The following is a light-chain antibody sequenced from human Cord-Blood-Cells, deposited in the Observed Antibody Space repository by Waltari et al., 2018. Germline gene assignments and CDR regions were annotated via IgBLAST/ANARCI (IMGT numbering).Light chain of an antibody. CDR1: QSISSY. Sequence: DIQMTQSPSSLSASVGVRVTITCRASQSISSYLKWYQQKPGKAPKLLIYAASSLQSGVPARCSGSGSETDFTLTISRLQPEDVATYYCQQSYSTPRTFGGGTKVEIK. V-gene: IGKV1-39*01. CDR2: AAS. CDR3: QQSYSTPRT. J-gene: IGKJ4*01.